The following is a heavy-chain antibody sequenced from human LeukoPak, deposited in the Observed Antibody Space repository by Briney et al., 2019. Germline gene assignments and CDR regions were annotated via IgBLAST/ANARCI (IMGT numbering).Heavy chain of an antibody. Sequence: SETLSLTCSVSGASISRYYWSWIRQPPGKGLEWIGYIDYSGSTNYSPSLKSRVTISADTSKNQFSLKLTSLTAADTALYFCPSHYSPAPFDSWAQGPLVTVSS. CDR3: PSHYSPAPFDS. CDR2: IDYSGST. D-gene: IGHD2-21*01. CDR1: GASISRYY. J-gene: IGHJ4*02. V-gene: IGHV4-59*08.